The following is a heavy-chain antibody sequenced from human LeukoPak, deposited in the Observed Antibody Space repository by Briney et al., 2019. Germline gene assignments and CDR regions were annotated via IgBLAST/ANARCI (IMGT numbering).Heavy chain of an antibody. J-gene: IGHJ4*02. CDR2: INPSGGST. V-gene: IGHV1-46*01. D-gene: IGHD3-3*01. CDR1: GYTFTSYY. Sequence: VASVKVSCKASGYTFTSYYMHWVRQAPGQGLEWKGIINPSGGSTSYAQKFQGRVTMTRDTSTSTVYMELSSLRSEDTAVYYCARESILGDFWSGYYYPYWGQGTLVTVSS. CDR3: ARESILGDFWSGYYYPY.